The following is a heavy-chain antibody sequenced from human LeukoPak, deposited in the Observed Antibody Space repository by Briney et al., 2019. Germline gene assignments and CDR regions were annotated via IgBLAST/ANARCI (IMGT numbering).Heavy chain of an antibody. CDR2: ISWNSGSI. CDR3: AKAPPDFWSGFDP. V-gene: IGHV3-9*01. D-gene: IGHD3-3*01. J-gene: IGHJ5*02. Sequence: GRSLRLSCAASGFTFDDYAVHWVRQAPGKGLEWVSGISWNSGSIGYADSVKGRFTISRDNAKNSLYLQMNSLRAEDTALYYCAKAPPDFWSGFDPWGQGTLVTVSS. CDR1: GFTFDDYA.